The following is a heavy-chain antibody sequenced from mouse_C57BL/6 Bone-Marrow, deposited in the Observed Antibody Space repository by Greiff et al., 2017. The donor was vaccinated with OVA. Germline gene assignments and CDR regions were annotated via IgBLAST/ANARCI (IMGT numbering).Heavy chain of an antibody. D-gene: IGHD1-1*01. CDR1: GYTFTSYW. CDR2: IYPGSGST. J-gene: IGHJ2*01. V-gene: IGHV1-55*01. CDR3: AKRGVYGSSVDY. Sequence: VQLQQSGAELVKPGASVKMSCKASGYTFTSYWITWVKQRPGQGLEWIGDIYPGSGSTNYNENFKSKATLTVDTSSSTAYMQLSSLTSEDSAVYYCAKRGVYGSSVDYWGQGTTLTVSS.